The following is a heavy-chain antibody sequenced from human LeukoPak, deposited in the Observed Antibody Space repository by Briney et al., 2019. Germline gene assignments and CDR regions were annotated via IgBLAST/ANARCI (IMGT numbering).Heavy chain of an antibody. CDR1: GFTFSSYS. D-gene: IGHD3-9*01. J-gene: IGHJ4*02. Sequence: GGSLRLSCAASGFTFSSYSMNWVRQAPGKGLEWVSSISSSSSYIYYADSVKGRFTISRDNSKNTLYLQMNSLRAEDTAVYYCAKVLDEFDWLFAFDYWGQGTLVTVSS. CDR2: ISSSSSYI. CDR3: AKVLDEFDWLFAFDY. V-gene: IGHV3-21*04.